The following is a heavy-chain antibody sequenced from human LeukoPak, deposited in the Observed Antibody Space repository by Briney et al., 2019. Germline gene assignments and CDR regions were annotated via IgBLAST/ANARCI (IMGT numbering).Heavy chain of an antibody. V-gene: IGHV3-23*01. CDR3: AKDITMVQGVPDYFDY. D-gene: IGHD3-10*01. Sequence: PGGSLRLSCAASGFTFSSYVMSWVRQAPGKGLEWVSAIIVGGSTYYADSVKGRFTISRDNSKNTLYLQVNSLRAEDTAVYYCAKDITMVQGVPDYFDYWGQGTLVTVSS. CDR1: GFTFSSYV. J-gene: IGHJ4*02. CDR2: IIVGGST.